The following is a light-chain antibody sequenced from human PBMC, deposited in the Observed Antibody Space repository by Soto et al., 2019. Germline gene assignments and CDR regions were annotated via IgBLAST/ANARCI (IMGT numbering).Light chain of an antibody. V-gene: IGKV3-15*01. Sequence: IVLTQSPGTLSLSPGERATLSCRASQSVSSSYLAWYQQKPGQTPRLLIYGASTRAAIIPARFSGSGSGTEFTLTISSLQSEDFAVYYCQQYNKWLRTFGQGTKVDIK. CDR1: QSVSSSY. J-gene: IGKJ1*01. CDR2: GAS. CDR3: QQYNKWLRT.